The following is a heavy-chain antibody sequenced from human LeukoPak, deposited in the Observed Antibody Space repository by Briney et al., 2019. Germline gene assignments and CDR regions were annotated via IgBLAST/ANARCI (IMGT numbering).Heavy chain of an antibody. J-gene: IGHJ6*03. CDR3: ARGHRGSSGWDYYYYYYYMDV. D-gene: IGHD6-19*01. V-gene: IGHV4-34*01. Sequence: SETLSLTCAVYGGSFSGYYWSWIRQPPGKGLEWIGEINHSGSTNYNPTLKSRVTISVDTSKNQFSLKLSSVTAADTAVYYCARGHRGSSGWDYYYYYYYMDVWGKGTTVTVSS. CDR1: GGSFSGYY. CDR2: INHSGST.